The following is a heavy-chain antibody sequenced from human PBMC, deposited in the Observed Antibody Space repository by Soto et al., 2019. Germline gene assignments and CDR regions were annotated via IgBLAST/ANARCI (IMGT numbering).Heavy chain of an antibody. CDR3: AREARGGSYYYYYGMDV. J-gene: IGHJ6*02. D-gene: IGHD1-26*01. V-gene: IGHV1-18*01. CDR2: ISAYNGNT. Sequence: GASVKVSCKASGYTFTSYGISWVRQAPGQGLEWMGWISAYNGNTNYAQKLQGRVTVTTDTSTSTAYMELRSLRSDDTAVYYCAREARGGSYYYYYGMDVWGQGTTVTVSS. CDR1: GYTFTSYG.